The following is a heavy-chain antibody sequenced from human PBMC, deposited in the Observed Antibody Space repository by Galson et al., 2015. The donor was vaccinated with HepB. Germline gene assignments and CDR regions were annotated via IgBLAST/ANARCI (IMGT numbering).Heavy chain of an antibody. V-gene: IGHV3-20*04. CDR1: GFSFEEYG. CDR3: AREIGYCSGVSCFPDY. Sequence: SLRLSCAASGFSFEEYGMSWVRQAPGKGLEWVPGINWNGGSIAYADSVKGRFTISRDNAKKSLYMQMNSLRAEDTALYYCAREIGYCSGVSCFPDYWGQGTLVTVSS. CDR2: INWNGGSI. J-gene: IGHJ4*02. D-gene: IGHD2-15*01.